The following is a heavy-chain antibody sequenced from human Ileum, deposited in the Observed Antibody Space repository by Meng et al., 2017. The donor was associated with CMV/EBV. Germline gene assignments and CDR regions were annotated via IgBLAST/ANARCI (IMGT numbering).Heavy chain of an antibody. J-gene: IGHJ4*02. V-gene: IGHV3-15*01. CDR2: IKSKTDGGTT. Sequence: GGSLRLSCVVSGFTFSTYAMNWVRQVPGKGLEWVGRIKSKTDGGTTDYAAPVKGRFTTSRDDSKNTLYLQMNSLKTEDTAVYYCTTFYRSITIWGQGTLVTVSS. CDR3: TTFYRSITI. D-gene: IGHD3-3*01. CDR1: GFTFSTYA.